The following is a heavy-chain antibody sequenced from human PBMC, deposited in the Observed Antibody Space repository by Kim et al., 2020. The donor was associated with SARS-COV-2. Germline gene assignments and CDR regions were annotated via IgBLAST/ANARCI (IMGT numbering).Heavy chain of an antibody. Sequence: SETLSLTCAVYGGSFSGYYWSWIRQPPGKGLEWIGEINHSGSTNYNPSLKSRVTISVDTSKNQFSLKLSSVTAADTAVYYCARALIRGRKIDPWGQGTLVTVSS. CDR3: ARALIRGRKIDP. J-gene: IGHJ5*02. CDR1: GGSFSGYY. V-gene: IGHV4-34*01. D-gene: IGHD3-16*01. CDR2: INHSGST.